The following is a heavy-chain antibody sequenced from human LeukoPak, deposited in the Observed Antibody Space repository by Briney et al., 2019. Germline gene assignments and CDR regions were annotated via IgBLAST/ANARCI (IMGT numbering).Heavy chain of an antibody. CDR3: ARLGSGGYYYDSSGYCDY. CDR1: GFTFSSYG. D-gene: IGHD3-22*01. V-gene: IGHV3-21*01. CDR2: ISSSSSYI. J-gene: IGHJ4*02. Sequence: GGSLRLSCAASGFTFSSYGMHWVRQAPGKGLEWVSSISSSSSYIYYADSVKGRFTISRDNAKNSLYLQMNSLRAEDTAVYYCARLGSGGYYYDSSGYCDYWGQGTLVTVSS.